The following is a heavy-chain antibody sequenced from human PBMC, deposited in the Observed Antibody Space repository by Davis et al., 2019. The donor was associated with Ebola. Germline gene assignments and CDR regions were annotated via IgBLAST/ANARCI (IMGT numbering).Heavy chain of an antibody. CDR1: GFTFSSHF. Sequence: GESLKISCAASGFTFSSHFMSWVRQAPGKGLEWVSAISRSGGSTYYADSVKGRFTISSDNSKNTLHLQMNSLRAEDTAVYYCARVGDLYGDYEVYYDYYGMDVWGQGTTVTVSS. D-gene: IGHD4-17*01. J-gene: IGHJ6*02. CDR3: ARVGDLYGDYEVYYDYYGMDV. CDR2: ISRSGGST. V-gene: IGHV3-23*01.